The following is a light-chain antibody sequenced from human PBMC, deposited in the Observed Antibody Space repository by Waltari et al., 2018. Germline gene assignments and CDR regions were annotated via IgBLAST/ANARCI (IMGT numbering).Light chain of an antibody. V-gene: IGLV2-18*02. CDR1: SRYVGGSNR. CDR2: EVN. J-gene: IGLJ1*01. CDR3: MAHATTTYA. Sequence: QSALTQPPSVSGSPGQSVTISSTGSSRYVGGSNRVSWYQQAPGTAPKLILYEVNIRPSGVPDRFSGSKSGDTASLTISGLQAEDEADYFCMAHATTTYAFGTGTEVTVL.